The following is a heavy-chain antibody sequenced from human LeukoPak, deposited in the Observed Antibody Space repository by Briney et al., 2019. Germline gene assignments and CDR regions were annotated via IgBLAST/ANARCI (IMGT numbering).Heavy chain of an antibody. CDR1: GFTFSSYA. CDR3: AKERARYYDSSGIDY. J-gene: IGHJ4*02. CDR2: ISGSGGST. D-gene: IGHD3-22*01. Sequence: PGGSLRLSCAASGFTFSSYAMSWVRQAPGKGLEWVSAISGSGGSTYYADSVKGRFTISRDNSKNTLYLQRNSLRAEDTAVYYCAKERARYYDSSGIDYWGQGTLVTVSS. V-gene: IGHV3-23*01.